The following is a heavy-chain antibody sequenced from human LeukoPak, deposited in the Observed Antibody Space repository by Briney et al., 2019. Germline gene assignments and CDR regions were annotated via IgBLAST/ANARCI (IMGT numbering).Heavy chain of an antibody. D-gene: IGHD6-19*01. CDR2: INHSGST. CDR3: ARSFLGGWYYFDY. Sequence: SETLSLTCTVSGGSISSSSYYWDWIRQPPGKGLEWIGEINHSGSTNYNPSLKSRVTISVDTSKNQFSLKLSSVTAADTAVYYCARSFLGGWYYFDYWGQGTLVTVSS. CDR1: GGSISSSSYY. J-gene: IGHJ4*02. V-gene: IGHV4-39*07.